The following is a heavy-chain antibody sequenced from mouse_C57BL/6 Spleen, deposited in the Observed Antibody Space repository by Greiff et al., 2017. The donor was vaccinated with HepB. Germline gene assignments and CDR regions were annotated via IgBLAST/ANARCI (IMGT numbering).Heavy chain of an antibody. Sequence: EVQRVESGGGLVKPGGSLKLSCAASGFTFSSYAMSWVRQTPEKRLEWVATISDGGSYTYYPDNVKGRFTISRDNAKNNLYLQMSHLKSEDTAMYYCARESTMITTTGYYFDYWGQGTTLTVSS. D-gene: IGHD2-4*01. V-gene: IGHV5-4*01. CDR3: ARESTMITTTGYYFDY. CDR2: ISDGGSYT. CDR1: GFTFSSYA. J-gene: IGHJ2*01.